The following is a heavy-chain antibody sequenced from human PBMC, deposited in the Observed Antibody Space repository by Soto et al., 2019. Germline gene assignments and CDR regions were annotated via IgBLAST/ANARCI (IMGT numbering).Heavy chain of an antibody. CDR2: ISAYNGNT. J-gene: IGHJ4*02. Sequence: QVRLVQSGAEVRKPGASVKVSCKASGYTFTSYTITWVRQAPGQGLEWMGWISAYNGNTNYAQKLQGRVTMTTDTSTSKAYMERRSLRSDDTAVYYCARGYCSGGRCYPLVDSWGQGTLVTVSS. V-gene: IGHV1-18*01. CDR3: ARGYCSGGRCYPLVDS. CDR1: GYTFTSYT. D-gene: IGHD2-15*01.